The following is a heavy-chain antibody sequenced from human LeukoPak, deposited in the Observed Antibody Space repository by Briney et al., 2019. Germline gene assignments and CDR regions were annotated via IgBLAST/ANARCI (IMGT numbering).Heavy chain of an antibody. CDR2: LHTSGST. J-gene: IGHJ4*02. V-gene: IGHV4-4*07. Sequence: SETLSLTCTVSGGSISTYYWSWIRQPAGKGLEWIGRLHTSGSTNYNPSLKSRVTMSVDTSKNQFSLKLSSVTAADTAVYHCARDRCSSASCYTKGFDYWGQGTLVTVSS. CDR3: ARDRCSSASCYTKGFDY. CDR1: GGSISTYY. D-gene: IGHD2-2*01.